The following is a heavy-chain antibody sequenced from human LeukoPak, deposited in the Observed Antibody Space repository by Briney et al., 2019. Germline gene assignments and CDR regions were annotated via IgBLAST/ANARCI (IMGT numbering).Heavy chain of an antibody. CDR1: GGSISSSNW. V-gene: IGHV4-4*02. J-gene: IGHJ4*02. D-gene: IGHD1-26*01. Sequence: SETLSLTCAVSGGSISSSNWWSWVRQPPGKGLEWIGEIYHSGSTNYNPSLKSRVTISVDKSKNQFSLKLSSVTAADTAVYYCARDHQWERSGEFTYWGQGTLVTVSS. CDR2: IYHSGST. CDR3: ARDHQWERSGEFTY.